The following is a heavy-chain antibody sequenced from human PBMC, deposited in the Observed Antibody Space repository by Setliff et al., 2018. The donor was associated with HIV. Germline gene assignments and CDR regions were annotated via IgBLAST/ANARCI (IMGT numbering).Heavy chain of an antibody. V-gene: IGHV4-59*06. CDR1: GGSISSYY. Sequence: SETLSLTCTVSGGSISSYYWSWIRQPPGKGLEWIGYIYYSGSTYYNPSLKSRVTISVDTSKNQFSLKLSSVAAADTAVYYCAICGGDCYSLDYGGQGTLVTVSS. D-gene: IGHD2-21*02. CDR2: IYYSGST. CDR3: AICGGDCYSLDY. J-gene: IGHJ4*02.